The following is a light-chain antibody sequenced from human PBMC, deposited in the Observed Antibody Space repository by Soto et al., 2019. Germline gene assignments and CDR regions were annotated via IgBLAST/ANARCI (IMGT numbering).Light chain of an antibody. J-gene: IGKJ4*01. CDR2: GAS. Sequence: EIVLTQSPGTLSLSSGERATLSCRASQSVRSNYLAWYQQKPGQAPRLLIYGASSRATGIPDRFGGSGSGTDFTFSISRLEPEDFAVYYCQQDASSPLTLGGGNKVEIK. V-gene: IGKV3-20*01. CDR3: QQDASSPLT. CDR1: QSVRSNY.